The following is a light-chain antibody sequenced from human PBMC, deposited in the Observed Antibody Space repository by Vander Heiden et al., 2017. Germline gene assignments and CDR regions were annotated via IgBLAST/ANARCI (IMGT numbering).Light chain of an antibody. CDR3: QQYAVSPIT. J-gene: IGKJ5*01. CDR2: DAS. CDR1: QSVGKNY. Sequence: ETVLTQSPGTLSLSPGERATLSCRASQSVGKNYLGWFQQKPGQVPRLLIYDASNRATGTPDRFSGSGSGTDFTLTINRLESEDFAVYYCQQYAVSPITFGQGTRLE. V-gene: IGKV3-20*01.